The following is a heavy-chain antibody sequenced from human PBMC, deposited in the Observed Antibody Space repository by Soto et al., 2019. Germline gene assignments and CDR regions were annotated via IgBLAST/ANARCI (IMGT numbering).Heavy chain of an antibody. CDR2: FDPEDGET. V-gene: IGHV1-24*01. J-gene: IGHJ6*02. Sequence: ASVKVSCKVSGYTLTELSVHWVRQTPGKGLEWMGGFDPEDGETVYAQKFQGRVTMTEDTPTDTAYLQWSSLKASDTAMYYCASYVRQSTGTNLYYYYGMDVWGQGTTVTVSS. CDR1: GYTLTELS. CDR3: ASYVRQSTGTNLYYYYGMDV. D-gene: IGHD1-7*01.